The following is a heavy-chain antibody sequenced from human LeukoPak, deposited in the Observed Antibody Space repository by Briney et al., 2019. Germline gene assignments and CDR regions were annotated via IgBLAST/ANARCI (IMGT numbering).Heavy chain of an antibody. Sequence: SETLSLTCTVSGGSISTNSYYWAWIRQPPGKGLEWIASIHYSGSTYYNPSLKSRVTISVDTSKNQFSLKLSSVTAADTAVYYCARAQATDGVDYWGQGTLVTVSS. CDR2: IHYSGST. CDR3: ARAQATDGVDY. J-gene: IGHJ4*02. CDR1: GGSISTNSYY. V-gene: IGHV4-39*01. D-gene: IGHD2-21*02.